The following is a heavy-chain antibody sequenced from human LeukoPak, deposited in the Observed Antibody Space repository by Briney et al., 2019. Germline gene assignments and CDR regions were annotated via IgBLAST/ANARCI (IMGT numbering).Heavy chain of an antibody. J-gene: IGHJ6*04. D-gene: IGHD2-2*01. CDR1: GGTFSSYA. CDR2: IIPIFGTA. Sequence: ASVKVSCKASGGTFSSYAISWVRQAPGQGLEWMGGIIPIFGTANYAQKFQGRVMITADKSTSTAYMELSSLRSEDTAVYYCALADIVVVPAAMPHYGMDVWGKGTTVTVSS. CDR3: ALADIVVVPAAMPHYGMDV. V-gene: IGHV1-69*06.